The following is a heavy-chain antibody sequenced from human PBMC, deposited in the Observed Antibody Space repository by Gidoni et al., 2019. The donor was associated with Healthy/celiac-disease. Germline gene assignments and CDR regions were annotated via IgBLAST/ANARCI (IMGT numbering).Heavy chain of an antibody. CDR1: VFTFSSYG. CDR3: ARASGITGTGGYYYGMDV. CDR2: IWYDGSNK. V-gene: IGHV3-33*01. J-gene: IGHJ6*02. D-gene: IGHD1-20*01. Sequence: QVQLVESGGGVVQPGRSLRLSCAASVFTFSSYGMHWVRQAPGKGLEWVAVIWYDGSNKYYADSVKGRFTISRDNSKNTLYLQMNSLRAEDTAVYYCARASGITGTGGYYYGMDVWGQGTTVTVSS.